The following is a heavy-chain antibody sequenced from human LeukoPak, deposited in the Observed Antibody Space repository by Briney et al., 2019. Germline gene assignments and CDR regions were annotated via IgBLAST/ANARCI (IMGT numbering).Heavy chain of an antibody. Sequence: PGGSLRLSCAASGFTFSNFGMNWVRQAPGKGLEWVSIITSGVGITYYADSVKGRFTISRDNSKNTLYLQMNSLRADDTAVYYCAKGHYYDFDCWGQGTLVTVSS. CDR2: ITSGVGIT. J-gene: IGHJ4*02. CDR3: AKGHYYDFDC. CDR1: GFTFSNFG. V-gene: IGHV3-23*01. D-gene: IGHD3-10*01.